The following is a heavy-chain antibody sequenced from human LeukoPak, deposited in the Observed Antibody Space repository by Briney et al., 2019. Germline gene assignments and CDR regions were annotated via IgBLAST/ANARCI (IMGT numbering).Heavy chain of an antibody. CDR3: ASSTLPGANYYDSSGPLGI. J-gene: IGHJ3*02. CDR1: GFTFSSYA. Sequence: GGSLRLACAASGFTFSSYAMHWVRQAPGKGLGWVAVISYDGSNKYDADSVKGRFTNSRDNSKNTLYLQMNSLRAEDTAVYYCASSTLPGANYYDSSGPLGIWGQGTMVTVSS. V-gene: IGHV3-30-3*01. D-gene: IGHD3-22*01. CDR2: ISYDGSNK.